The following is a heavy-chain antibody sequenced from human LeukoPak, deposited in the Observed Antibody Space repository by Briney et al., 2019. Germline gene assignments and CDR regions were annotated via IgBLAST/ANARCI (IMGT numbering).Heavy chain of an antibody. V-gene: IGHV3-30*04. CDR2: ISYDGSNK. J-gene: IGHJ4*02. Sequence: GGPLRLSCAASGFTFSSYAMHWVRQAPGKGLEWVAVISYDGSNKYYADSVKGRFTISRDNSKNTLYLQMNSLRAEDTAVYYCARGRGLTWYFDYWGQGTLVTVSS. CDR3: ARGRGLTWYFDY. CDR1: GFTFSSYA.